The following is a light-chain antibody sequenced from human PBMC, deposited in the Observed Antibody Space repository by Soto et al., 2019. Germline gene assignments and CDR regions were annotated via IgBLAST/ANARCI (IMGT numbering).Light chain of an antibody. CDR3: QQSYSTPRT. V-gene: IGKV4-1*01. J-gene: IGKJ1*01. CDR1: QSVLYSSNKKNY. CDR2: WAS. Sequence: DIVMTQSPDSLAVSLGERATINCKSSQSVLYSSNKKNYLAWYQQKSGQSPKVLIYWASTRESGVPDRCSGSGSGTDFTLTISSLQAEDAAVYYCQQSYSTPRTFGQGTKVEIK.